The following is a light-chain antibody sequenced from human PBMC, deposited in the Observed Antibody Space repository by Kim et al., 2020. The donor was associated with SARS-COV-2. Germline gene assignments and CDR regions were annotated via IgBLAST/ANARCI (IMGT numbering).Light chain of an antibody. CDR3: QSYDSSLSVV. CDR1: SSNIGAGYD. J-gene: IGLJ2*01. Sequence: GERVTISSTGRSSNIGAGYDVHGYQQQPETAPRRLIYDNSNRPSGVPDRFSGSKSGTSASLAITGLQAEDEADYYCQSYDSSLSVVFGGGTQLTVL. V-gene: IGLV1-40*01. CDR2: DNS.